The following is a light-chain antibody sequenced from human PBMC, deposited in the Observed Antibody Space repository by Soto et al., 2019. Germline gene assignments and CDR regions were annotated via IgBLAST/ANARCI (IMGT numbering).Light chain of an antibody. J-gene: IGKJ1*01. Sequence: IQLTQSRSSLSASVGDRVPITCRASQDIPSYLAWYQQKPGKAPNLLIYGASTLQSGVPSRFSGSGSGTEFTLTISSLQPDEFATYYCQQYNSYSWTVGQGTKVDIK. CDR2: GAS. CDR1: QDIPSY. CDR3: QQYNSYSWT. V-gene: IGKV1-9*01.